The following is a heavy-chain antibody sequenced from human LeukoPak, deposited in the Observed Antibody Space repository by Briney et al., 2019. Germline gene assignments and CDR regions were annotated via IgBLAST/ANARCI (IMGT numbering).Heavy chain of an antibody. Sequence: GSLRLSCAASGFTFSSYWRSWIRQPPAEGLEWIGEIVHSGSTNYNPSLKSRVTISVDTSKNQFSLKLTSVTAADTAVYYCARRLRFVGVWFDPWGQGTLVTVSS. CDR1: GFTFSSYW. CDR2: IVHSGST. V-gene: IGHV4-34*12. CDR3: ARRLRFVGVWFDP. D-gene: IGHD3-10*01. J-gene: IGHJ5*02.